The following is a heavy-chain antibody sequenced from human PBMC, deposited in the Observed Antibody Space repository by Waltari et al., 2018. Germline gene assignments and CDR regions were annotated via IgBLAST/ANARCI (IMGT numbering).Heavy chain of an antibody. CDR3: TRASVSLRLPPSPYYYYGMDV. CDR1: GFTFGDYA. V-gene: IGHV3-49*04. J-gene: IGHJ6*02. D-gene: IGHD1-26*01. Sequence: EVQLVESGGGLIQPGRSLRLSCTASGFTFGDYAMSWVRQAPGKGLEWVGFIRSKAYGGTTEYAASVKGRFTISRDDSKSIAYLQMNSLKTEDTAVYYCTRASVSLRLPPSPYYYYGMDVWGQGTTVTVSS. CDR2: IRSKAYGGTT.